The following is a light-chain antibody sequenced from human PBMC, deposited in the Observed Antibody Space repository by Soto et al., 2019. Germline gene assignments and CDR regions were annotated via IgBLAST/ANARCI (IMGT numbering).Light chain of an antibody. Sequence: EIVMTQSPLSLPVTPGEPASISCRSSQSLLDSDDGITYLDWYMQKQGQSPQXXIYTLSYRASGVPDRFSGSGSGTDFTLKISRVEAEDVAVYYCMQGTHWPITFGQGTRLEIK. CDR1: QSLLDSDDGITY. V-gene: IGKV2-40*01. J-gene: IGKJ5*01. CDR3: MQGTHWPIT. CDR2: TLS.